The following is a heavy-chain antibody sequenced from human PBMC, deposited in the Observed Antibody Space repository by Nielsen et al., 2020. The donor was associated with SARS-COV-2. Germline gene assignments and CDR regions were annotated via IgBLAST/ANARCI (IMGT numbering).Heavy chain of an antibody. CDR3: ARDVGGYFDY. Sequence: SLKISCAASGFPFDNYAMHWVRRVPGKGLEWVSDISWNSVDIGYADSVKGRFTISRDNAKNSLYLQMNSLRDEDTAVYYCARDVGGYFDYWGQGTLVTVSS. V-gene: IGHV3-9*01. J-gene: IGHJ4*02. CDR1: GFPFDNYA. D-gene: IGHD3-16*01. CDR2: ISWNSVDI.